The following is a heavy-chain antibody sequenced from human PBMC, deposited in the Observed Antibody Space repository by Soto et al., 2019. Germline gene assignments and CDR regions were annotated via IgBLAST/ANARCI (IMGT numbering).Heavy chain of an antibody. Sequence: GGSLRLSGAASGFTFSSYGMHWVRQAPGKGLEWVAVISYDGSNKYYADSVKGRFTISRDNSKNALYLQMNSLRAEDTAVYYCAKAGRIAARLTAFDYWGQGTLVTVSS. CDR2: ISYDGSNK. J-gene: IGHJ4*02. D-gene: IGHD6-6*01. CDR3: AKAGRIAARLTAFDY. V-gene: IGHV3-30*18. CDR1: GFTFSSYG.